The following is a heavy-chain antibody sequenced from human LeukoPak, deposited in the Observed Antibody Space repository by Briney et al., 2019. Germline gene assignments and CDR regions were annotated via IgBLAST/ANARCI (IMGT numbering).Heavy chain of an antibody. J-gene: IGHJ6*04. CDR2: IWYDGSNK. CDR3: ARVLGSGSYFGPLDV. CDR1: GFTLSSYG. D-gene: IGHD3-10*01. V-gene: IGHV3-33*01. Sequence: GGSLRLSCAASGFTLSSYGMHWVRQAPGKGLEWVAVIWYDGSNKYYADSVKGRFTISRDNSKNTLYLQMNSLRAEDTAVYYCARVLGSGSYFGPLDVWGKGTTVTVSS.